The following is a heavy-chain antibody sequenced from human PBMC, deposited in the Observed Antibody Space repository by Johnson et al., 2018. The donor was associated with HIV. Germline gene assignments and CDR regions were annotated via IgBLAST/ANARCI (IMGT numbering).Heavy chain of an antibody. CDR1: GFTFDDYA. D-gene: IGHD6-13*01. J-gene: IGHJ3*02. Sequence: VQLVESGGGLVQPGRSLRLSCAASGFTFDDYAMHWVRQAPGKGLEWVSGISWNSGSIGYADSVKGRFTISRDNAKNSLYLQMNSLRAEDTALYYCARGGIAAAGSLLGAFDIWGHGTMVTVSS. CDR2: ISWNSGSI. CDR3: ARGGIAAAGSLLGAFDI. V-gene: IGHV3-9*01.